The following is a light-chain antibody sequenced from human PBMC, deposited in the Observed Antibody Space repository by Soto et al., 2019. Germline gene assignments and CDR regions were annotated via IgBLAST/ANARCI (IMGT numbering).Light chain of an antibody. Sequence: EIVLTQSPGTLSLSPGERATLSCRASQSVSSSYLAWYQQKPGQAPRLLIYAASTRATGIPDRFSGSGSGTDFTLIISRLEPEDFAVYYCQLYDSSPYTFGQGTNLDIK. J-gene: IGKJ2*01. CDR3: QLYDSSPYT. V-gene: IGKV3-20*01. CDR2: AAS. CDR1: QSVSSSY.